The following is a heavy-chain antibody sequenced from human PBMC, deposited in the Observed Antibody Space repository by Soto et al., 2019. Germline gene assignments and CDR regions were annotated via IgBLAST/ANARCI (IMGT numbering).Heavy chain of an antibody. Sequence: QVQLQESGPGLVKPSQTLSLTCTVSGGSISRGDYYWSWIRQPPGKGLEWIGYIYYSGSTYDNPSLKSRVTISVDTSKNQFSLKLSSVTAADTAVYYCARARGARYFDYWGQGTLVTVSS. D-gene: IGHD2-15*01. CDR1: GGSISRGDYY. J-gene: IGHJ4*02. CDR3: ARARGARYFDY. V-gene: IGHV4-30-4*01. CDR2: IYYSGST.